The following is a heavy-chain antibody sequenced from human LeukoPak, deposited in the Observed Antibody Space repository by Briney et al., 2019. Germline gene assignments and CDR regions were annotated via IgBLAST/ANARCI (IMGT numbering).Heavy chain of an antibody. V-gene: IGHV3-7*01. J-gene: IGHJ6*02. CDR3: GPCSRTPLYYYGLDV. CDR1: GFTFSSYW. CDR2: IKQDGSEK. D-gene: IGHD2-2*01. Sequence: GGSLRLSCAASGFTFSSYWMSWVRQAPGKGLEGVANIKQDGSEKYYVDSVKGRFTISRDNAKNSLYLQMNSLRAEDTAVYYCGPCSRTPLYYYGLDVWGQGTTVTVSS.